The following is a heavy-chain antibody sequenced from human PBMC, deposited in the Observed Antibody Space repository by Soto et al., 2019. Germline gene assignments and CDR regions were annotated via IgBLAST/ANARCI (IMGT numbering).Heavy chain of an antibody. CDR1: GYTFTGYY. V-gene: IGHV1-2*04. CDR2: INPNSGGT. J-gene: IGHJ3*02. CDR3: ALRYYYDGSGPVNAFDI. D-gene: IGHD3-22*01. Sequence: ASVKVSCKASGYTFTGYYMHWVRQAPGQGLEWMGWINPNSGGTNYAQKFQGWVTMTRDTSISTAYMELSRLRSDDTAVYYCALRYYYDGSGPVNAFDIWGQGTMVTVSS.